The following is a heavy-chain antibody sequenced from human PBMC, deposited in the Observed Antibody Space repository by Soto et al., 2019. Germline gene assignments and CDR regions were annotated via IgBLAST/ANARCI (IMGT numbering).Heavy chain of an antibody. Sequence: EVQLVESGGGLVKPGGSLRLSCAASGFTFSSCSMNWVRQAPGKGLEWVSSIDSSSSYIHYADSVKGRFTISRDNAKNSLYVKMKRLRAEDAAVYYCETISGTTRWDDYWGQGTLVTVSS. J-gene: IGHJ4*02. D-gene: IGHD1-20*01. CDR2: IDSSSSYI. CDR1: GFTFSSCS. CDR3: ETISGTTRWDDY. V-gene: IGHV3-21*01.